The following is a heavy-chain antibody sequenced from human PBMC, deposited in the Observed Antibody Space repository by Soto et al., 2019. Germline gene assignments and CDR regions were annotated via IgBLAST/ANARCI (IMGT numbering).Heavy chain of an antibody. J-gene: IGHJ4*02. V-gene: IGHV1-69*13. CDR3: ARDPGIGNRPFERHPFDY. CDR1: GGTFSSYA. Sequence: ASVKVSCKASGGTFSSYAISWVRQAPGQGLEWMGGIIPIFGTANYAQKFQGRVTITADESTSTAYMELSSLRSEDTAVYYCARDPGIGNRPFERHPFDYWGQGTLVTVSS. D-gene: IGHD3-9*01. CDR2: IIPIFGTA.